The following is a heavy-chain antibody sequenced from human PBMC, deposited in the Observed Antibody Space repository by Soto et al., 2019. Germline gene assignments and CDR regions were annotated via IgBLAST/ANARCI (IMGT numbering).Heavy chain of an antibody. V-gene: IGHV3-53*01. J-gene: IGHJ5*02. Sequence: EVQLVESGGGLIQPGGSLRLSCAASGFTVSSNYMSWVRQAPGKGLEWVSVIYSGGSTYYADSVKGRFTISRDNSKNTLYLRMNSLRAEDTAVYYWARAKRAVAGNWFDPWGQGTLVTVSS. D-gene: IGHD6-19*01. CDR2: IYSGGST. CDR3: ARAKRAVAGNWFDP. CDR1: GFTVSSNY.